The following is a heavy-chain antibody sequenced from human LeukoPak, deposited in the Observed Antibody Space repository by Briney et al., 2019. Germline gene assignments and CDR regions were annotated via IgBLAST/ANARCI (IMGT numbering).Heavy chain of an antibody. CDR1: GGSISSYY. Sequence: SETLSLTCTVSGGSISSYYWSWIRQPPGKGQEWIGYIYTSGSTNYNPSLKSRVTISVDTSKNQFSLKLSSVTAADTAVYYCACSGSYFTELDYWGQGTLVTVSS. CDR2: IYTSGST. J-gene: IGHJ4*02. V-gene: IGHV4-4*09. D-gene: IGHD1-26*01. CDR3: ACSGSYFTELDY.